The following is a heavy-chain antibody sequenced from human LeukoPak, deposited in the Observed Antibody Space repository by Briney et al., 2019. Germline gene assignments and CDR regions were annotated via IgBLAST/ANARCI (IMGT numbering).Heavy chain of an antibody. CDR2: IRYDGSNK. CDR1: GFTFSSYG. D-gene: IGHD3-9*01. CDR3: ARGPPYDILLPGVYYYYYYMDV. V-gene: IGHV3-30*02. Sequence: GGSLRLSCAASGFTFSSYGMHWVRQAPGKGLEWVAFIRYDGSNKYYADSVKGRFTISRDNSKNTLYLQMNSLRAEDTAVYYCARGPPYDILLPGVYYYYYYMDVWGKGATVTVSS. J-gene: IGHJ6*03.